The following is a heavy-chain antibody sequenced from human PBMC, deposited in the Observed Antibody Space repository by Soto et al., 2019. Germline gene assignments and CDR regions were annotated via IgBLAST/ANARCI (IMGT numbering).Heavy chain of an antibody. Sequence: SGPTLVNPTQTLTLTCTFSGFSLSTRALGVGWIRQPPGKALEWLALIYWNDDQRYSPSLKNRLTITKDTSKNHVVLTMTNMDPADTATYYCAHRQDLGAFDIWGQGTMVTVSS. V-gene: IGHV2-5*01. J-gene: IGHJ3*02. CDR3: AHRQDLGAFDI. CDR2: IYWNDDQ. D-gene: IGHD7-27*01. CDR1: GFSLSTRALG.